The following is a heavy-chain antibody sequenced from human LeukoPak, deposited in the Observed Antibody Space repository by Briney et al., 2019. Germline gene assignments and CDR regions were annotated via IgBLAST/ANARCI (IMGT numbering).Heavy chain of an antibody. CDR2: INPNSGGT. CDR1: GYTFIDYY. J-gene: IGHJ4*02. Sequence: VASVKVSCKASGYTFIDYYMHWVRQAPGQGLEWMGWINPNSGGTNYAQKFQGRVTMTRDTSISTAYMELSRLTSDDTAVYYCARDAIVRDYSNSDYWGQGTLVTVSS. D-gene: IGHD4-11*01. V-gene: IGHV1-2*02. CDR3: ARDAIVRDYSNSDY.